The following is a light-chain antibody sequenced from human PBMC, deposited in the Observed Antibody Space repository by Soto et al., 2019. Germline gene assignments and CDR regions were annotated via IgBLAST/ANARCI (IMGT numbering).Light chain of an antibody. J-gene: IGKJ5*01. CDR1: QSVRSH. CDR2: GAS. CDR3: QQYKNWPI. Sequence: IVVTESPATLSTAHANVGTLSCRASQSVRSHLARYQQKPGQPPRLLIYGASTRATGIPARFSGSGFGTEFTLTISSLQSDDFAVCYCQQYKNWPIFGQGTRLEFK. V-gene: IGKV3-15*01.